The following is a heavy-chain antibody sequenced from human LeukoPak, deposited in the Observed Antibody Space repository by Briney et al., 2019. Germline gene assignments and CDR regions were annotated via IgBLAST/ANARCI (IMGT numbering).Heavy chain of an antibody. J-gene: IGHJ4*02. CDR3: AGSCCGYDCSFDY. D-gene: IGHD2-21*02. Sequence: GATVKVSSKASGYTFTSYGISWVRQAPGQGLEWMVWTSAYNGNTNYAQNLQGRVTMTTDTSTSTAYMELRSLRSDDTAVYYCAGSCCGYDCSFDYWGQGTLVTVSS. V-gene: IGHV1-18*01. CDR1: GYTFTSYG. CDR2: TSAYNGNT.